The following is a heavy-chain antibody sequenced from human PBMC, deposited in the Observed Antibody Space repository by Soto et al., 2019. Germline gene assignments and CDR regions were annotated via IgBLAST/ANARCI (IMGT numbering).Heavy chain of an antibody. D-gene: IGHD3-3*01. CDR1: GGSISSSSYY. Sequence: SETLSLTCTVSGGSISSSSYYWGWIRQPPGRGLEWIGSIYYSGSTYYNPSLKSRVTISVDTSKNQFSLKLSSVTAADTAVYYCARPPQYYDFWSGYWDVWGQGTTVT. CDR3: ARPPQYYDFWSGYWDV. CDR2: IYYSGST. J-gene: IGHJ6*02. V-gene: IGHV4-39*01.